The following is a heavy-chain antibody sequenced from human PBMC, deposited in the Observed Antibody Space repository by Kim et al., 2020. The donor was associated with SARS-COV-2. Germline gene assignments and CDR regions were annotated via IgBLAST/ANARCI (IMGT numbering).Heavy chain of an antibody. J-gene: IGHJ4*02. D-gene: IGHD3-16*02. CDR3: ARDSPYDYVWGSYRFFDY. CDR2: INPSGGST. Sequence: ASVKVSCKASGYTFTSYYMHWVRQAPGQGLEWMGIINPSGGSTSYAQKFQGRVTMTRDTSTSTVYMELSSLRSEDTAVYYCARDSPYDYVWGSYRFFDYWGQGTLVTVSS. V-gene: IGHV1-46*01. CDR1: GYTFTSYY.